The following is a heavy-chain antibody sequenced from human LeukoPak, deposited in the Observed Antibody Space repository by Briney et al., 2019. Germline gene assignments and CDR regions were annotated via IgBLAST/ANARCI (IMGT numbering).Heavy chain of an antibody. Sequence: GGSLRLSCAASGFTFSSYWMHWVRQAPGKGLVWVSRINSDGSSTSYADSVKGRFTISRDNAKNTLYLQMNSLRAEDTAVYYCARAVVGSGGYIFDYWGQGTLVTVSS. CDR1: GFTFSSYW. CDR2: INSDGSST. D-gene: IGHD2-15*01. J-gene: IGHJ4*02. V-gene: IGHV3-74*01. CDR3: ARAVVGSGGYIFDY.